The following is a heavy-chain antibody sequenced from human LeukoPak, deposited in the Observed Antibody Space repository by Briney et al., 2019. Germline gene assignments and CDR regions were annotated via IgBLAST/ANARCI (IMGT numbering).Heavy chain of an antibody. V-gene: IGHV1-69*05. Sequence: ASVKVSCKASGGTFSSYAISWVRQAPRQGLEWMGGIIPIFGTANYAQKFQGRVTITTDESTSTAYMELSSLRSEDTAVYYCARDGDAEVVTAPGGYWGQGTLVTVSS. J-gene: IGHJ4*02. D-gene: IGHD2-21*02. CDR3: ARDGDAEVVTAPGGY. CDR2: IIPIFGTA. CDR1: GGTFSSYA.